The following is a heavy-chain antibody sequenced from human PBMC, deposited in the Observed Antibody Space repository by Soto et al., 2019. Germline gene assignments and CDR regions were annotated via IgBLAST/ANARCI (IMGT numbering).Heavy chain of an antibody. CDR1: GFNLSHPW. D-gene: IGHD3-10*01. V-gene: IGHV3-15*01. CDR3: TTGIYYCARQRVLSTNMFITSFDP. Sequence: GGSLRLSCAASGFNLSHPWMTWVRQAAGKGLEWVGRIKSETDGGTADYAAPVKGRITISRDDSKNTVYLQMNSLKTEDTAVYYCTTGIYYCARQRVLSTNMFITSFDPWGQGTLVTVSS. CDR2: IKSETDGGTA. J-gene: IGHJ5*02.